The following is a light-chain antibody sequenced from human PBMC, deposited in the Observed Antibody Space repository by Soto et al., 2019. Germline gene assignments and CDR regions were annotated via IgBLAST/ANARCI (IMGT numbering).Light chain of an antibody. J-gene: IGKJ1*01. CDR1: QTISTY. Sequence: IQMTQSPSSLAASVGDRITITCRASQTISTYVNWYRQKSGAAPELLLYDASTLQGGVPSRFSGGASGTDFTLTISSLQLEDFATYYCQQTYNTPLTFGQVTKVDI. V-gene: IGKV1-39*01. CDR3: QQTYNTPLT. CDR2: DAS.